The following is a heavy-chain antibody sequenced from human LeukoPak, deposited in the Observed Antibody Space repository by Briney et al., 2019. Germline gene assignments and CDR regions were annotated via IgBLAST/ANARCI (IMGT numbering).Heavy chain of an antibody. Sequence: PGGSLRLSCAASGFTFSSYWMSWVRQAPGKGLEWVANIKQDGSEKYYVDSVKGRFTISRDNAKNSLYLQMNSLRAEDTAVYYCARRSVERRVGGYYYYGMDVWGQGTTVTVSS. CDR3: ARRSVERRVGGYYYYGMDV. V-gene: IGHV3-7*01. D-gene: IGHD1-1*01. CDR1: GFTFSSYW. CDR2: IKQDGSEK. J-gene: IGHJ6*02.